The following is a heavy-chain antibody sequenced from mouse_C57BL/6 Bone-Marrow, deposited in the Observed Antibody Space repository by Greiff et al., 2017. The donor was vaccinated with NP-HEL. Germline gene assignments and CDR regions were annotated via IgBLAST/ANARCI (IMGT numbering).Heavy chain of an antibody. D-gene: IGHD2-13*01. CDR2: IDPENGDT. J-gene: IGHJ3*01. CDR1: GFNIKDDY. V-gene: IGHV14-4*01. CDR3: VDYAFAY. Sequence: DVKLVESGAELVRPGASVKLSCTASGFNIKDDYMHWVKQRPEQGLEWIGWIDPENGDTEYASKFQGKATITADTSSNTAYLQLSGLTSEDTAVYYSVDYAFAYWGQETLVTVSA.